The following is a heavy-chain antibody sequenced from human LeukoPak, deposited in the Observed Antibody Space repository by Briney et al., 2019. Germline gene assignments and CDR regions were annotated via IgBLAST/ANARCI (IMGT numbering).Heavy chain of an antibody. Sequence: GASLRLSCAASGFSFSSYAMTWVRQAPGKGLEWVAVISYDGSNKYYADSVKGRFTISRDNSKNTLHLQMNSLRAEDTAVYYCARSYGGNSYYFDYWGQGTLVTVSS. V-gene: IGHV3-30-3*01. CDR2: ISYDGSNK. D-gene: IGHD4-23*01. J-gene: IGHJ4*02. CDR3: ARSYGGNSYYFDY. CDR1: GFSFSSYA.